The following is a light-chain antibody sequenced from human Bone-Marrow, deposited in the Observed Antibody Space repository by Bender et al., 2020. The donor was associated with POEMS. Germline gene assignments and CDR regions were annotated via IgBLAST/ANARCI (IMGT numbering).Light chain of an antibody. CDR2: LEGSGSY. CDR1: SGHSSYI. V-gene: IGLV4-60*03. J-gene: IGLJ2*01. Sequence: QPVLTQSSSASASLGSSVKLTCTLSSGHSSYIIAWHQQQPGKAPRYLMKLEGSGSYNKGSGVPDRFSGSSSGADRYLTISNLQSEDEADYYCQTWGTGLVVFGAGTKLTIL. CDR3: QTWGTGLVV.